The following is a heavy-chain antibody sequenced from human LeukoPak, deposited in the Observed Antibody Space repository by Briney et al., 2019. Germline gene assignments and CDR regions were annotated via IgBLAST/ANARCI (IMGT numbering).Heavy chain of an antibody. CDR3: ARPITMVRGVFDAFDI. Sequence: ASVKVSCKASGYTFTTFDINWVRQATGQGLEWMGWMNPNSGNTGYAQKFQGRVTMTRNTSISTAYMELSRLRSDDTAVYYCARPITMVRGVFDAFDIWGQGTMVTVSS. V-gene: IGHV1-8*02. J-gene: IGHJ3*02. D-gene: IGHD3-10*01. CDR2: MNPNSGNT. CDR1: GYTFTTFD.